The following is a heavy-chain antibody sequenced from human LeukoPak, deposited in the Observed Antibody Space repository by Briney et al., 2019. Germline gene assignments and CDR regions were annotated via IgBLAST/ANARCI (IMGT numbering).Heavy chain of an antibody. J-gene: IGHJ4*02. V-gene: IGHV1-46*01. D-gene: IGHD2-15*01. CDR3: ARLLGYCSGGSCSYYFDY. CDR2: INPSGGST. CDR1: GYTFTSYY. Sequence: ASVKVSCKASGYTFTSYYMHWARQPPGQGLEWMGIINPSGGSTSYAQKFQGRVTMTRDTSTSTVYMELSSLRSEDTAVYYCARLLGYCSGGSCSYYFDYWGQGTLVTVSS.